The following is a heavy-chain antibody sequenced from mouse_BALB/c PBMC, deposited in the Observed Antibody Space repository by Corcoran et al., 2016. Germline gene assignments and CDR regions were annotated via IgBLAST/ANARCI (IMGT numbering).Heavy chain of an antibody. CDR3: AREPYAMDY. CDR1: GYTFTNYG. V-gene: IGHV9-3-1*01. CDR2: INTYTGEP. Sequence: QIQLVQSGPELKKPGETVKISCKASGYTFTNYGMNWVKQAPGKGLKWMGWINTYTGEPTYADELKGRFAFSLETSASTAYLQINNLKNEDTATNFCAREPYAMDYWGQGTSVTVSS. J-gene: IGHJ4*01.